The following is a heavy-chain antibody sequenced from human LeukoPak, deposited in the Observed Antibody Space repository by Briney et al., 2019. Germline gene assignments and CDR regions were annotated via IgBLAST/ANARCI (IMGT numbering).Heavy chain of an antibody. CDR3: ARDVRDYDFWSGYYRWFDP. J-gene: IGHJ5*02. CDR2: IYTSGST. Sequence: SQTLSLTCTVSGGSISRGSYYWSWIRQPAGKGLEWIGRIYTSGSTNYNPSLKSRVTISVDTSKNQFSLKLSSVTAADTAVYYYARDVRDYDFWSGYYRWFDPWGQGTLVTVSS. V-gene: IGHV4-61*02. D-gene: IGHD3-3*01. CDR1: GGSISRGSYY.